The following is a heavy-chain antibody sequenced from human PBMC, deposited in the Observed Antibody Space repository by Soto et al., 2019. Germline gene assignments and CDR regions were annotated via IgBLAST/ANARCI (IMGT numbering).Heavy chain of an antibody. CDR3: ARDEGSSSWLDF. V-gene: IGHV3-48*01. CDR2: ISSCSSTI. Sequence: EVQLVESGGGLVQPGGSLRLSCAASGFTFSIYSMNWVRQAPGKGLEWVSYISSCSSTIHYADSVKGRFTISRDNAKNSLYLQMNSLRAEDTAVYYCARDEGSSSWLDFWGQGTLVTVSS. CDR1: GFTFSIYS. D-gene: IGHD6-13*01. J-gene: IGHJ4*02.